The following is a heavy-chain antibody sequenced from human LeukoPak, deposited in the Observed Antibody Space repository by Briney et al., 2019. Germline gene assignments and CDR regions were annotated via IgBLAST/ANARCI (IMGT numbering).Heavy chain of an antibody. CDR3: ARDVVVPAAYFDY. D-gene: IGHD2-2*01. CDR2: ISSSSSYI. CDR1: GFTVSSYS. V-gene: IGHV3-21*01. J-gene: IGHJ4*02. Sequence: SGGSLRLSCAASGFTVSSYSMNWVRQAPGKGLEWVSSISSSSSYIYYADSVKGRFTISRDNAKNSLYLQMNSLRAEDTAVYYCARDVVVPAAYFDYWGQGTLVTVSS.